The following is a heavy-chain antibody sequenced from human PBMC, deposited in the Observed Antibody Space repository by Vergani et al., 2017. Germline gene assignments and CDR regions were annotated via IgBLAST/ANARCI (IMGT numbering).Heavy chain of an antibody. J-gene: IGHJ4*02. CDR2: ISYDGSNK. Sequence: QVQLVESGGGVVQPGRSLRLSCAASGFTFSSYGMHWVRQAPGKGLEWVAVISYDGSNKYYADSVKGRFTISRDNSKNTLYLQMNSLRAEDTAVYYCAREIIRAIDYWGQGTLVTVSS. CDR1: GFTFSSYG. CDR3: AREIIRAIDY. V-gene: IGHV3-30*03. D-gene: IGHD3-3*01.